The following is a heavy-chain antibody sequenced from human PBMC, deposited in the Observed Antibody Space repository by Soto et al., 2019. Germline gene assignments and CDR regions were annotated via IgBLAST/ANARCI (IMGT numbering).Heavy chain of an antibody. D-gene: IGHD6-19*01. V-gene: IGHV1-18*04. CDR3: ARGVAVAAVYYFDY. Sequence: ASVKVSCKASGYTFTAYGVTWVRQAPGQGLEYMGWISTHNGKTNYAQKLQGRVILTTDKSTSTAYMELRALTSDDTAVYYCARGVAVAAVYYFDYWGQGTLVTVSS. J-gene: IGHJ4*02. CDR1: GYTFTAYG. CDR2: ISTHNGKT.